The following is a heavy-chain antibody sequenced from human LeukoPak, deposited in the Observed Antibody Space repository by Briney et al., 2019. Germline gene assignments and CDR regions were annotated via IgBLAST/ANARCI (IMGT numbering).Heavy chain of an antibody. D-gene: IGHD6-13*01. V-gene: IGHV3-11*06. CDR3: VPADKQ. CDR1: GFTFSDYY. CDR2: ISSSSSYI. Sequence: KPGGSLRLSCAASGFTFSDYYMSWLRQAPGKGLEWVSYISSSSSYINYADSVKGRFTISRDNAKNSLYLQMNSLRPEDTGVYYCVPADKQWGQGTLVTVSS. J-gene: IGHJ4*02.